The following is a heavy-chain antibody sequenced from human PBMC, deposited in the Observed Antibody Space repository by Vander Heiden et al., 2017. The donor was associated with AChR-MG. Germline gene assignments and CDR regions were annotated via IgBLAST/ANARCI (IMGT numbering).Heavy chain of an antibody. D-gene: IGHD6-6*01. Sequence: QVQLVQSGAEAKKPGASVKVSCKVSGYTLTDLSMHWAREAPGKGLEWMGGFDPEDGETIYAQKFQGRVTMTEDTSTDTAYMELSSLRSEDTAVYYCATLGRRSATLYSSSSPPYYYYYMDVWGKGTTVTVSS. CDR3: ATLGRRSATLYSSSSPPYYYYYMDV. CDR1: GYTLTDLS. V-gene: IGHV1-24*01. CDR2: FDPEDGET. J-gene: IGHJ6*03.